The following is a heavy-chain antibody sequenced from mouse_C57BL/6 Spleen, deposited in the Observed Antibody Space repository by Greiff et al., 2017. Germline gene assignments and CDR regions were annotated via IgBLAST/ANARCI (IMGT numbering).Heavy chain of an antibody. Sequence: EVKVEESGGGLVQPGGSMKLSCAASGFTFSDAWMDWVSQSPEKGLEWVAEIRNKDNNHATYYAESVKGRFTISRDDSKSSVYLQMQRLRPEDTGIYFCTGFVDYYAMDYWGQGTSVTVSS. CDR1: GFTFSDAW. J-gene: IGHJ4*01. V-gene: IGHV6-6*01. CDR3: TGFVDYYAMDY. CDR2: IRNKDNNHAT.